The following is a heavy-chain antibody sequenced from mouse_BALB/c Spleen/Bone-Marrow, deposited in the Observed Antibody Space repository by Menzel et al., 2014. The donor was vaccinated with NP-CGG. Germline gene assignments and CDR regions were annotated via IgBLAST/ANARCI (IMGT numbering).Heavy chain of an antibody. CDR3: TRWGWSFDY. V-gene: IGHV1-9*01. Sequence: QVQLKQSGAELMKPGASVKISCKATGYTFSSYWIDWVKQRPGHGLEWIGEILPGSGSSNYNEKFKGKATITADTSSNTAYMQLSSLTSEDSAVYYCTRWGWSFDYWGQGTTLTVSS. CDR1: GYTFSSYW. D-gene: IGHD2-3*01. J-gene: IGHJ2*01. CDR2: ILPGSGSS.